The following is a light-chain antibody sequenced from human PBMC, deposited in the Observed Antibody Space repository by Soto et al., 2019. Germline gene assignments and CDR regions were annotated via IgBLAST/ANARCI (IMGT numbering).Light chain of an antibody. CDR3: QQYGNSPFT. J-gene: IGKJ2*01. V-gene: IGKV3-20*01. CDR1: QSVTGDK. Sequence: EIVLTQSPGPLSLSPGNSAALSCRASQSVTGDKVAWYQQRPGQAPRLLIYGRSTRATDIPARFRGSGSGTDYTLTINRLEPEDFALYYCQQYGNSPFTFGQGTKLDI. CDR2: GRS.